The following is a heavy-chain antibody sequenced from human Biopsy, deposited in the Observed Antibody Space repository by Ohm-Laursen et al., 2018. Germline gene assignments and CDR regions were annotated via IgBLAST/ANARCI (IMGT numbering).Heavy chain of an antibody. CDR2: IIPVFGLA. Sequence: SVKVSCKASGGTVIMYAISWVRQAPGHGLEWMGGIIPVFGLATYAQRLQDRVSITADTSTNSAYMELSSLRSDDPAVYFCARGLPTEYGDYFSLDYWGQGTLVIVSS. J-gene: IGHJ4*02. CDR1: GGTVIMYA. D-gene: IGHD4-17*01. CDR3: ARGLPTEYGDYFSLDY. V-gene: IGHV1-69*10.